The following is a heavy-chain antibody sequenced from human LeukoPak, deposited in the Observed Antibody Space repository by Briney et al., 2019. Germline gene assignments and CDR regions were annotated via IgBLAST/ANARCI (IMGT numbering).Heavy chain of an antibody. CDR2: IIPIFGTA. CDR1: GGTFSSYA. J-gene: IGHJ4*02. D-gene: IGHD2-15*01. CDR3: ARVASRRYCSGGSCYQFDY. Sequence: SSVKVSCKASGGTFSSYAISWVRQAPGQGLEWMGGIIPIFGTANYAQKFQGRVTITADESTSTAYMELSSLRSEDTAVYYCARVASRRYCSGGSCYQFDYWGQGTLVTVSS. V-gene: IGHV1-69*13.